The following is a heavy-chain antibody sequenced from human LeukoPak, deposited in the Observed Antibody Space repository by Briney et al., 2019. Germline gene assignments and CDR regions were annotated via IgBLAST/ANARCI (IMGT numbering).Heavy chain of an antibody. V-gene: IGHV4-4*07. Sequence: SETLSLICTVSGDSIRSYYWSWIRQPAGKGLEWIGRIYTSGSTNYNPYLQNRVTMSVDTSKNQFSLKLSSVTAADTAVYYCASTTYYYDSSGYYFLDYWGQGTLVTVSS. J-gene: IGHJ4*02. D-gene: IGHD3-22*01. CDR3: ASTTYYYDSSGYYFLDY. CDR1: GDSIRSYY. CDR2: IYTSGST.